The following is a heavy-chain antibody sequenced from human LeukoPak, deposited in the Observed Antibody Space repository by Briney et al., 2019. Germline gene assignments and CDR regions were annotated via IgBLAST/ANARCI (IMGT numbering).Heavy chain of an antibody. CDR2: ISAYNGNT. CDR3: ARGYCSSTSCYTPDY. D-gene: IGHD2-2*02. CDR1: GYTFTSYG. Sequence: ASVKVSCKASGYTFTSYGISWVRQAPGQGLEWMGWISAYNGNTNYAQKLQGRVTMTTDTSTSTAYMELRSLRSDDTAVYYCARGYCSSTSCYTPDYWGQGTLVTVSS. V-gene: IGHV1-18*01. J-gene: IGHJ4*02.